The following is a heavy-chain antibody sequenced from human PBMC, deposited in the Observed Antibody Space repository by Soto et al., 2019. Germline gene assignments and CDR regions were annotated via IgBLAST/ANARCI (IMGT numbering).Heavy chain of an antibody. Sequence: GSLRLSCAASGFTFSNAWMSWVRQAPGKGLEWVGRIKSKTDGGTTDYAAPVKGTITISRDDSKNTLYLQMNSLKTEDTAVYYCTTVFFGGDYDFDYWGQGTLVTVSS. V-gene: IGHV3-15*01. CDR2: IKSKTDGGTT. CDR3: TTVFFGGDYDFDY. D-gene: IGHD4-17*01. J-gene: IGHJ4*02. CDR1: GFTFSNAW.